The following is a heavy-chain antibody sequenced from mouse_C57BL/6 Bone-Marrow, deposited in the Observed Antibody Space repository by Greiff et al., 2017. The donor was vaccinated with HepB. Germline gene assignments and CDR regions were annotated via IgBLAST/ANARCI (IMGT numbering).Heavy chain of an antibody. D-gene: IGHD3-1*01. CDR2: IDPSDSYT. Sequence: QVQLQQPGAELVMPGASVKLSCKASGYTFTSYWMHWVKQRPGQGLEWIGEIDPSDSYTNYNQKFKGKSTLTVDKSSSTAYMQLSSLTSEDSAVYSCARWAIKGYAMDYWGQGTSVTVSS. J-gene: IGHJ4*01. CDR1: GYTFTSYW. V-gene: IGHV1-69*01. CDR3: ARWAIKGYAMDY.